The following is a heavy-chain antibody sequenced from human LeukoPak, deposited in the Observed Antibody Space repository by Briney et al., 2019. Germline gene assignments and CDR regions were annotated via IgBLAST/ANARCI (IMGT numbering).Heavy chain of an antibody. CDR2: INHSGST. CDR3: ARPSSSSNWFDP. D-gene: IGHD6-6*01. CDR1: GGSFSGYY. Sequence: SETLSLTCAVYGGSFSGYYWSWIRQPPGKGLECIGEINHSGSTNYNPSLKSRVTISVDTSKNQFSLKLSSVTAADTAVYYCARPSSSSNWFDPWGQGTLVTVSS. J-gene: IGHJ5*02. V-gene: IGHV4-34*01.